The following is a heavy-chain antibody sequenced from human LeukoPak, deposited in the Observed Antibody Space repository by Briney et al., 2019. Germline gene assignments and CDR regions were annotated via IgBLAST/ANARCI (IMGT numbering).Heavy chain of an antibody. D-gene: IGHD2-2*01. CDR2: IWYDGSNK. CDR3: ARDEGHTVTNEYFQH. CDR1: GFTFSSYG. V-gene: IGHV3-33*01. Sequence: GRSLRLSCAASGFTFSSYGMHWVRQAPGKGLEWVAVIWYDGSNKYYADSVKGRFTISRDNSKNTLFLQMNSLRVEDTAVYYCARDEGHTVTNEYFQHWGQGTLVTVSS. J-gene: IGHJ1*01.